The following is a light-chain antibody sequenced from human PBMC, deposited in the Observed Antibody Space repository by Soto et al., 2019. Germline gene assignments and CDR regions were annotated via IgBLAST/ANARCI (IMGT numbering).Light chain of an antibody. CDR2: AAS. CDR1: QSIRTY. Sequence: DIQMTQSPSSVSASVGDRVTITCRASQSIRTYLNWYQQKPGKAPTLLIYAASILQSGVPSRFSGSGSGTDFTLTISSLQPEDFATYHCQQSYSAPQTFGQGTKVDIK. J-gene: IGKJ1*01. V-gene: IGKV1-39*01. CDR3: QQSYSAPQT.